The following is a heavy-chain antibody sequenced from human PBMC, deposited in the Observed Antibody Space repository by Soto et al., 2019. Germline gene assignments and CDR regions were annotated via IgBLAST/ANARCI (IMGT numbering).Heavy chain of an antibody. CDR1: GFSLSTNGVG. Sequence: QITLKESGPTLVKPTQTLTLTCTFSGFSLSTNGVGVGWIRQPPGKALEWLALIYWDDSKHYSPSLNSRLTITKDPPRHLMVLTMTNMDPVDTATYHCAKKVGGDYILGYWRQGTMVTVSS. V-gene: IGHV2-5*02. J-gene: IGHJ4*02. CDR2: IYWDDSK. D-gene: IGHD4-17*01. CDR3: AKKVGGDYILGY.